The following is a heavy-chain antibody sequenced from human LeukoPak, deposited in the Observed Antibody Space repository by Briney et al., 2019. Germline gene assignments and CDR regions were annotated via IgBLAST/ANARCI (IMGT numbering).Heavy chain of an antibody. D-gene: IGHD1-26*01. CDR2: IYHSGST. CDR3: ARQGMQWEFDY. CDR1: GYSISSGYY. Sequence: SETLSLTCTVSGYSISSGYYWGWIRQPPGKGLEWSGSIYHSGSTYYNPSLKSRVTISVDTSKNQFSLKLSSVTAADTAVYYCARQGMQWEFDYWGQGTLVTVSS. J-gene: IGHJ4*02. V-gene: IGHV4-38-2*02.